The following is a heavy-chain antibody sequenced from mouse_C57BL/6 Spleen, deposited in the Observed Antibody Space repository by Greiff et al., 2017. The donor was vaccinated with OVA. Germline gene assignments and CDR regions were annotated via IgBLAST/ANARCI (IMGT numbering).Heavy chain of an antibody. Sequence: VQLQQSGAELVRPGTSVKVSCKASGYAFTNYLIEWVKQRPGQGLEWIGVINPGSGGTNYNEKFKGKATLTADKSSSTAYMQLSSLTSEDSAVYFCARSDYSNPWFAYWGQGTLVTVSA. CDR3: ARSDYSNPWFAY. V-gene: IGHV1-54*01. J-gene: IGHJ3*01. D-gene: IGHD2-5*01. CDR2: INPGSGGT. CDR1: GYAFTNYL.